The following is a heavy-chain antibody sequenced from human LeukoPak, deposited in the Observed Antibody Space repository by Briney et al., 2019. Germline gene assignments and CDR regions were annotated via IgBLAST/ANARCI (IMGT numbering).Heavy chain of an antibody. CDR1: GGSISSSNW. D-gene: IGHD1-26*01. CDR2: IYHSGST. CDR3: ARVSSGATTVDY. V-gene: IGHV4-4*02. J-gene: IGHJ4*02. Sequence: SETLSLTCAVSGGSISSSNWWSWVRQPPGKGLEWIGEIYHSGSTNYNPSLKSRVTTSVDKSKNQFPLKLSSVTAADTAVYYCARVSSGATTVDYWGQGTLVTVSS.